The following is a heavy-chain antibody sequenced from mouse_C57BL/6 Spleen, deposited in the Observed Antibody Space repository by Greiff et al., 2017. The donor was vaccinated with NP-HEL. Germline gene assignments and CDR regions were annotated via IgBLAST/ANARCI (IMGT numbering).Heavy chain of an antibody. J-gene: IGHJ2*01. CDR3: ARDFITTVVATFDY. CDR1: GYTFTSYW. V-gene: IGHV1-72*01. CDR2: IDPNSGGT. D-gene: IGHD1-1*01. Sequence: QVQLKQPGAELVKPGASVKLSCKASGYTFTSYWMHWVKQRPGRGLEWIGRIDPNSGGTKYNEKFKSKATLTVDKPSSTAYMQLSSLTSEDSAVYYCARDFITTVVATFDYWGQGTTLTVSS.